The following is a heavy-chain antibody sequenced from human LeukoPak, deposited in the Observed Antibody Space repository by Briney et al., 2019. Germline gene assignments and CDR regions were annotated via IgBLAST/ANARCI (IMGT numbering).Heavy chain of an antibody. D-gene: IGHD3-22*01. V-gene: IGHV3-23*01. CDR1: GFTFSSYA. CDR3: ARAPWYYYDSSGYHGWFDP. CDR2: ISGSGGST. Sequence: GGSLRLSCAASGFTFSSYAMSWVRQAPGKGLGWVSAISGSGGSTYYADSVKGRFTISRDNSKNTLYLQMNSLRAEDTAVYYCARAPWYYYDSSGYHGWFDPWGQGTLVTVSS. J-gene: IGHJ5*02.